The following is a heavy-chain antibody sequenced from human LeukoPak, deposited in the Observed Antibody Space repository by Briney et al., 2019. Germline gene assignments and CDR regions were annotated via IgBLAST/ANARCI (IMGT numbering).Heavy chain of an antibody. J-gene: IGHJ3*02. Sequence: ASVKVSCKASGYTFTGYYMLCVRQAPGHGLEWRVWINPNSGGTNYAQKFQGRVTMTRDTSISTDYMELSRLRSDDTAVYYCVRDRPIVGATRGDAVDIWGQGTMVTVSS. CDR2: INPNSGGT. CDR1: GYTFTGYY. V-gene: IGHV1-2*02. D-gene: IGHD1-26*01. CDR3: VRDRPIVGATRGDAVDI.